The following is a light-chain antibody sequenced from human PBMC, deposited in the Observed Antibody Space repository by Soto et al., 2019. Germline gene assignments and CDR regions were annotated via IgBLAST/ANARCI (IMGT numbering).Light chain of an antibody. J-gene: IGKJ4*01. CDR1: QSVRSN. CDR2: GAS. Sequence: EIVMTQSPATLSVSPGERAILSCRASQSVRSNLAWYQQKPGQAPRLLIYGASTRATGIPARFSGSGSGTEFTLTISSLQSEDFAVYYCQQYNDWPPLTFGGGTKVDIK. CDR3: QQYNDWPPLT. V-gene: IGKV3-15*01.